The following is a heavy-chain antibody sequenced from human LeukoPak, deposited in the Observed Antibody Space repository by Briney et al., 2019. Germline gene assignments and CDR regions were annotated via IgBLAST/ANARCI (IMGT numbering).Heavy chain of an antibody. D-gene: IGHD3-10*01. CDR1: EFAFSNYA. CDR2: IRDSGTKT. Sequence: GGSLRLSCAASEFAFSNYAMSWVRQAPGKGLEWVSAIRDSGTKTYYADSVKGRFTVSRDNSKNTLYLEMNSLRADDTAVYYCAKSGSELVDYYYYMDVWGNGTTVTVSS. CDR3: AKSGSELVDYYYYMDV. J-gene: IGHJ6*03. V-gene: IGHV3-23*01.